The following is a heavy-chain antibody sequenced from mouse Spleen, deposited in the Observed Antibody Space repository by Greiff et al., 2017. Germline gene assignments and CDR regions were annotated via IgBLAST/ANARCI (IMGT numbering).Heavy chain of an antibody. CDR2: ISSGGGNT. D-gene: IGHD2-1*01. CDR3: ARQNYGKGVYFDY. Sequence: EVKVVESGGGLVKLGGSLKLSCAASGFTFSSYAMSWVRQTPEKRLEWVATISSGGGNTYYPDSVKGRFTISRDNAKNTLYLQMSSLKSEDTAMYYCARQNYGKGVYFDYWGQGTTLTVSS. V-gene: IGHV5-9*04. J-gene: IGHJ2*01. CDR1: GFTFSSYA.